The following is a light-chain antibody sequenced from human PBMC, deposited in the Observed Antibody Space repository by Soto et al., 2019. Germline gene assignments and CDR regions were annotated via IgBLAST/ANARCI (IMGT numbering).Light chain of an antibody. J-gene: IGKJ5*01. CDR2: GAS. Sequence: DIQMTQSPSSMSASVGDRVIITCRASQGIDNYLSWFQQRPGKVPKRLIYGASTLQSGVPSRFSGSGSGTEFTLTISSLQPEDFATYYCLQSYSTPITFGQGTQLEIK. CDR1: QGIDNY. CDR3: LQSYSTPIT. V-gene: IGKV1-17*03.